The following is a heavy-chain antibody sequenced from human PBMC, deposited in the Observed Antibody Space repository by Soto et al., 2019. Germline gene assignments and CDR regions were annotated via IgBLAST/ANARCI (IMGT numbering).Heavy chain of an antibody. V-gene: IGHV3-23*01. CDR1: GFTFSSYA. CDR2: ISGSGGST. Sequence: EVQLLESGGGLVQPGGSLRLSCAASGFTFSSYAMSWVRQAPGKGLEWVSAISGSGGSTYYADSVKGRFTISRDNSKNTLYLQMNSLRAEDTAVYYCALGGDFWSGYPLDYWGQGTLVTVSS. CDR3: ALGGDFWSGYPLDY. J-gene: IGHJ4*02. D-gene: IGHD3-3*01.